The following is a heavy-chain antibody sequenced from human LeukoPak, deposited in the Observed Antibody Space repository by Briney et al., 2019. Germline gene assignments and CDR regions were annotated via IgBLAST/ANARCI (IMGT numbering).Heavy chain of an antibody. V-gene: IGHV4-61*05. D-gene: IGHD1/OR15-1a*01. CDR3: ARRGRSATTTYYFDY. Sequence: SETLSLTCTVSGGSISSSSYYWGWIRQPPGKGLEWIGYIYYSGSTNNNPSLKSRVTISVDTSKNQFSLKLSSVTAADTAVYYCARRGRSATTTYYFDYWGQGTLVTVSS. CDR1: GGSISSSSYY. J-gene: IGHJ4*02. CDR2: IYYSGST.